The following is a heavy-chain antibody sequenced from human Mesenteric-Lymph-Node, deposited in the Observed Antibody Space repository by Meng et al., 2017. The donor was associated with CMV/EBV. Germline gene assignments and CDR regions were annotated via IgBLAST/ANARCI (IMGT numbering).Heavy chain of an antibody. J-gene: IGHJ4*02. D-gene: IGHD1-26*01. Sequence: SETLSLTCMVSGGSINTYYWSWIRQPPGKGLEWIGYISYSGSTDYNPSLKSRVTISVDTSKNQFSLKLSSVTAADTAVYYCARRWEGNTWFDYWGQGTLVTVSS. V-gene: IGHV4-59*01. CDR3: ARRWEGNTWFDY. CDR1: GGSINTYY. CDR2: ISYSGST.